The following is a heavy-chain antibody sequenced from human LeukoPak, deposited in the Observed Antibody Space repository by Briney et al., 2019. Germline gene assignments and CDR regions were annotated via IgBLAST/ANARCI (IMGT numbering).Heavy chain of an antibody. CDR1: GYSFTSYW. D-gene: IGHD1-20*01. CDR2: IYPGDSDT. V-gene: IGHV5-51*01. J-gene: IGHJ5*02. CDR3: ARRPPGGITGIWFDP. Sequence: GESLKISCKGSGYSFTSYWIGWVRQMPGKGLEWMGIIYPGDSDTRYSPSFQGQVTISADKSISTAYLQWSSLKASDTAMYYCARRPPGGITGIWFDPWGQGTLVTVSS.